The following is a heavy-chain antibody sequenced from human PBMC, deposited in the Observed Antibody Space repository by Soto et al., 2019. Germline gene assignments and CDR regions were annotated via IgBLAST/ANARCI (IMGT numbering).Heavy chain of an antibody. CDR2: IWADGNNR. CDR3: VRGDNWNDEASDY. Sequence: QVQLVESGGGVVQPGRSLRLSCAASGFMFSNHGMHWVRQAPGKGLEWVAVIWADGNNRYYADSVKGRFTIARDNSKNTLYRQRNSLRAEDTAVYYGVRGDNWNDEASDYWGQGTLVTVSS. V-gene: IGHV3-33*01. CDR1: GFMFSNHG. J-gene: IGHJ4*02. D-gene: IGHD1-1*01.